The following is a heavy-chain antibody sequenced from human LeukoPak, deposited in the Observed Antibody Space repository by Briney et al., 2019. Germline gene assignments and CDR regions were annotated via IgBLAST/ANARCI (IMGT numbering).Heavy chain of an antibody. CDR3: AIPSPYSSGWYGGSDH. Sequence: TGGSLRLSCAASGFSFSIYAVSWDRQAPGKGLEWVSAISGSGASTYYADSVKGRFAISRDNSKNTLYLQMNSLRDEDTAVYYCAIPSPYSSGWYGGSDHWGQGTLVTVSS. J-gene: IGHJ4*02. CDR2: ISGSGAST. D-gene: IGHD6-19*01. CDR1: GFSFSIYA. V-gene: IGHV3-23*01.